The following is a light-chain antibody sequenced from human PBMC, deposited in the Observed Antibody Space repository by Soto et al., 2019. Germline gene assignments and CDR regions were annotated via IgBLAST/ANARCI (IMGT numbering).Light chain of an antibody. J-gene: IGKJ1*01. Sequence: EIVLTQFPGTLSLSPGERATLSCRASQSVGSNYLAWYQQRPGQPPNLLIFGASHRAPDIPDRFSGSGSGTDFTLTISRLEPEGFAVYYCQQYGGSVQTFGQGTKVDIK. CDR1: QSVGSNY. CDR2: GAS. V-gene: IGKV3-20*01. CDR3: QQYGGSVQT.